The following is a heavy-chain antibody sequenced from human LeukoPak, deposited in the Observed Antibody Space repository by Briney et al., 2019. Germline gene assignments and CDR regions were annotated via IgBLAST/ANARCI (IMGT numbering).Heavy chain of an antibody. CDR3: ARRRSYYDSSGIFDY. D-gene: IGHD3-22*01. CDR1: GGSISSYY. J-gene: IGHJ4*02. V-gene: IGHV4-59*01. Sequence: PSETLSLTCTVSGGSISSYYWSWIRQPPGKGLEWIGYIYYSGSTNYNPSLKSRVTISVDTSKNQFSLKLSSVTAADTAVYYCARRRSYYDSSGIFDYWGQGTLVTVSS. CDR2: IYYSGST.